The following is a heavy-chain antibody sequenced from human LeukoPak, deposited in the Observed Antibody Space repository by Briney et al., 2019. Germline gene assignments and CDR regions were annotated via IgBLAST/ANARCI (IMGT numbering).Heavy chain of an antibody. CDR3: ARVGYSSSWFAFSLVDY. D-gene: IGHD6-13*01. CDR1: GYAFTSYD. CDR2: MNPNSGNT. V-gene: IGHV1-8*01. J-gene: IGHJ4*02. Sequence: ALVKVSCKASGYAFTSYDINWVRQATGQGLEWMGWMNPNSGNTGYAQKFQGRVTMTRNTSISTAYMELSSLRSEDTAVYYCARVGYSSSWFAFSLVDYWGQGTLVTVSS.